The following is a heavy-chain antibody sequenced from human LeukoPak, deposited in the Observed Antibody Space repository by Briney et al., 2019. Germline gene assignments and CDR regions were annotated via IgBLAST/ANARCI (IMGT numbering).Heavy chain of an antibody. CDR3: ARDIVVVPAAHRGVDY. J-gene: IGHJ4*02. Sequence: ASVKVSCKASGYTFTGYYIHWVRQAPGQGLEWMGWINPNSGGTNYAQKFQGRVTMTRDTSISTAYMELSRLRSDDTAVYYCARDIVVVPAAHRGVDYWGQGTLVTVSS. CDR1: GYTFTGYY. D-gene: IGHD2-2*01. CDR2: INPNSGGT. V-gene: IGHV1-2*02.